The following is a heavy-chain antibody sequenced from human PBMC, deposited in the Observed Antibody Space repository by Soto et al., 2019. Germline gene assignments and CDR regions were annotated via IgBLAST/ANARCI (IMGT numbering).Heavy chain of an antibody. D-gene: IGHD3-22*01. CDR1: GGSISSGDYY. CDR2: IYYSGST. CDR3: ASEGGTYYYDSSLFGAIDY. J-gene: IGHJ4*02. Sequence: QVQLQESGPGLVKPSQTLSLTCTVSGGSISSGDYYWSWIRQPPGKGLEWIGYIYYSGSTYYNPSLKSRVTISVDTSKNQFSLKLSSVTAADTAVYYCASEGGTYYYDSSLFGAIDYWGQGTLVTVSS. V-gene: IGHV4-30-4*01.